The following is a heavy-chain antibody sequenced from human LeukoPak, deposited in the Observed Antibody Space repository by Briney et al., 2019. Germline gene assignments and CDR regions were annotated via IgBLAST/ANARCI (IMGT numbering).Heavy chain of an antibody. J-gene: IGHJ4*02. D-gene: IGHD3-22*01. CDR3: AKGGHPYYYDSSGPFDY. CDR1: GFTFSSYA. V-gene: IGHV3-23*01. CDR2: ISGSGGST. Sequence: GGSLRLSCAASGFTFSSYAMSWVRQAPGKGLEWVSAISGSGGSTYYADSVKGRFTISRDNSKNTLYPQMNSLRAEDTAVYYCAKGGHPYYYDSSGPFDYWGQGTLVTVSS.